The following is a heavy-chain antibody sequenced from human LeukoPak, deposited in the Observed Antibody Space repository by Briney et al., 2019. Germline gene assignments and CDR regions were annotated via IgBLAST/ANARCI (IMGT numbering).Heavy chain of an antibody. Sequence: GESLKISCKGSGYSFTSYWIGWVRQMPGKGLEWMGIIYPGDSDTRYSPSFQGQVTISADKSISTAYLQWSSLKASDTAMYYCARRYCSGGSCYLDAFDIWGQGTMVTVSS. CDR3: ARRYCSGGSCYLDAFDI. V-gene: IGHV5-51*01. CDR1: GYSFTSYW. CDR2: IYPGDSDT. D-gene: IGHD2-15*01. J-gene: IGHJ3*02.